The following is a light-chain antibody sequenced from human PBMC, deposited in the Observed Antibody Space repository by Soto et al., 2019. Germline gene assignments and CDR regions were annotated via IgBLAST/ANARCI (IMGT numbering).Light chain of an antibody. CDR1: QSISSY. CDR2: AAS. CDR3: QQSYSTPWT. J-gene: IGKJ1*01. Sequence: DIHMTPSPSSLSASVGDRVSMTCLVSQSISSYLNWYQQKPGKAPKLLIYAASSLQSGVPSRISGSGSGTDFTLTISSLQPEDFETYYCQQSYSTPWTFGQGTKVDI. V-gene: IGKV1-39*01.